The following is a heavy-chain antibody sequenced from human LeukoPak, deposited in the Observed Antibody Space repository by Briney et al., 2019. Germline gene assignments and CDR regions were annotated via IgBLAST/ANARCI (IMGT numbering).Heavy chain of an antibody. V-gene: IGHV1-2*02. Sequence: ASLRVSSTASGYTFTAYYMHSVPQAPGQRLEWLGWINPNSGSTNYAQKFQGRVTITRDTSISTAYMELSRLTSDDTAVYYCARDGYCSGGTCPDFDYWGQGTLVTVSS. J-gene: IGHJ4*02. CDR1: GYTFTAYY. D-gene: IGHD2-15*01. CDR3: ARDGYCSGGTCPDFDY. CDR2: INPNSGST.